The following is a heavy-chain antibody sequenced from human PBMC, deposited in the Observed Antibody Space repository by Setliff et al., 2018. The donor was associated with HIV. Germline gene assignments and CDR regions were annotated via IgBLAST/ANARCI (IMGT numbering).Heavy chain of an antibody. V-gene: IGHV4-38-2*02. CDR2: IYHSGIT. CDR3: ARLGYSGSLVGAFDI. CDR1: GYSISSGYY. D-gene: IGHD1-26*01. J-gene: IGHJ3*02. Sequence: SETLSLTCTVSGYSISSGYYWGWIRQPPGKGLEWIGSIYHSGITYYNSSLRSRVTISVDTSKNQFSLNLTSVTAADTAVYYCARLGYSGSLVGAFDIWGQGTMVTVSS.